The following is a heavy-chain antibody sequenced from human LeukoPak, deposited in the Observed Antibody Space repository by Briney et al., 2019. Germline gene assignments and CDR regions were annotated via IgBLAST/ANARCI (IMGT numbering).Heavy chain of an antibody. D-gene: IGHD3-9*01. CDR2: IYHSGST. J-gene: IGHJ4*02. V-gene: IGHV4-38-2*02. CDR3: ARVSRLRGGGGRYFCWLQRLPAYFDY. CDR1: GYSISSGYY. Sequence: SETLSLTCTVSGYSISSGYYWGWIRQPPGKGLEWIGSIYHSGSTYYNPSLKSRVTISVDTSKNQFSLKLSSVTAADTAVYYCARVSRLRGGGGRYFCWLQRLPAYFDYWGQGTLVNVSS.